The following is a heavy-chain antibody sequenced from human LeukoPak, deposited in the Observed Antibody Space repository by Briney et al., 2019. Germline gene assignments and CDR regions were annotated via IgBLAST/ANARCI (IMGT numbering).Heavy chain of an antibody. D-gene: IGHD3-3*01. V-gene: IGHV4-34*01. CDR1: GGSFSGYY. CDR3: ARHPGGTIFLNWFDP. Sequence: SETLSLTCAVYGGSFSGYYWSWIRQPPGKGLEWIGEINHSGSTNYNPSLKSRVTISVDTSKNQFSLKLSSVTAADTAVYYCARHPGGTIFLNWFDPWGQGTLVTVSS. CDR2: INHSGST. J-gene: IGHJ5*02.